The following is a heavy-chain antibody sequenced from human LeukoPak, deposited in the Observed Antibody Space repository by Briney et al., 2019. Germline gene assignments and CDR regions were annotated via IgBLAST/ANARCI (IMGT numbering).Heavy chain of an antibody. Sequence: PSETLSLTCSVSGGSISSYYWGWIRQPPGKGLEWIGSIYYSGSTYYNPSLKSRVTISVDTSKNQFSLKLSSVTAADTAVYYCAREHDYGDNTPTFDYWGQGTLVTVSS. CDR3: AREHDYGDNTPTFDY. CDR1: GGSISSYY. J-gene: IGHJ4*02. D-gene: IGHD4-23*01. V-gene: IGHV4-39*02. CDR2: IYYSGST.